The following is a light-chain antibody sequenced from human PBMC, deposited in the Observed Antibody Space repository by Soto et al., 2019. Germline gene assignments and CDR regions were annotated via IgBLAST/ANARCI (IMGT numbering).Light chain of an antibody. Sequence: EIVLTQSPGTLSLYPGERATLSCRASQSVSSSYLAWYQQKPGQAPRLLIYGASSRPTGIPDRFSGSGSGTDFTLTISRLEPEDFAVYYCQQYGSSSTFGQGARLE. CDR3: QQYGSSST. J-gene: IGKJ5*01. CDR2: GAS. CDR1: QSVSSSY. V-gene: IGKV3-20*01.